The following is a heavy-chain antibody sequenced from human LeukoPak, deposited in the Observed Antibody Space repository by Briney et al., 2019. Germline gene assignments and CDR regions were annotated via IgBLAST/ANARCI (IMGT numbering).Heavy chain of an antibody. CDR3: ARDFSYFRIHFDY. CDR1: GLTLSGYG. V-gene: IGHV3-48*01. CDR2: ISTTMTTI. Sequence: GGSLRLSCVASGLTLSGYGMNWVRQAPGKGLEWLSYISTTMTTIYYADSVKGRFTVSRDNAKNSLYLQMDGLRAEDTAVYYCARDFSYFRIHFDYWGQGTLVTVSS. J-gene: IGHJ4*02. D-gene: IGHD3-9*01.